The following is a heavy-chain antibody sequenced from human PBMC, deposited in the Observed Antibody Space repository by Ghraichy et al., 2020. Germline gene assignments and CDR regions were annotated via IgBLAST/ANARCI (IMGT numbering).Heavy chain of an antibody. V-gene: IGHV3-21*01. CDR3: ATIVGATPDAFDI. D-gene: IGHD1-26*01. CDR2: ISSSSSYI. CDR1: GFTFSSYS. J-gene: IGHJ3*02. Sequence: SCAASGFTFSSYSMNWVRQAPGKGLEWVSSISSSSSYIYYADSVKGRFTISRDNAKNSLYLQMNSLRAEDTAVYYCATIVGATPDAFDIWGQGTMVTVSS.